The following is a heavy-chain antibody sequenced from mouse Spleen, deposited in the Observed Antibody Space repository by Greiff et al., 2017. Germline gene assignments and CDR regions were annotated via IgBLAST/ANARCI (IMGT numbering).Heavy chain of an antibody. J-gene: IGHJ4*01. CDR2: IDPETGGT. CDR3: TRGVLRLAMDY. Sequence: QVQLQQSGAELVRPGPSVTLSCKASGYTFTDYEMHWVKQTPVHGLEWIGGIDPETGGTAYNQKFKGKAILTADKSSSTAYMELRSLTSEDSAVYYCTRGVLRLAMDYWGQGTSVTVSA. V-gene: IGHV1-15*01. D-gene: IGHD2-4*01. CDR1: GYTFTDYE.